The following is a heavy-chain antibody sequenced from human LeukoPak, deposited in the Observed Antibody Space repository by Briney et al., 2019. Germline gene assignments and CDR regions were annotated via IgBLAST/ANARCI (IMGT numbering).Heavy chain of an antibody. CDR3: ARDSPDGYTSGHHFYYMDV. Sequence: SETLSLTCTVSGGSISPYYWTWIRQSAGKGLEVMGRIHFGGTTNYNPSLMSRITLSVDTSKSQVSLKLSSVTAADTAVYYCARDSPDGYTSGHHFYYMDVWGNGTTVTVSS. J-gene: IGHJ6*03. D-gene: IGHD5-18*01. CDR1: GGSISPYY. V-gene: IGHV4-4*07. CDR2: IHFGGTT.